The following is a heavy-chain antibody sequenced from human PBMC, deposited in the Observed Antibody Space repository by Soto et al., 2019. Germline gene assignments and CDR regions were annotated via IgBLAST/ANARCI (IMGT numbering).Heavy chain of an antibody. V-gene: IGHV3-74*01. Sequence: GGSLRLSCAASGFTFSSYWMHWVRQAPGKGLVWVSLINSDGSSTNYADSVNGRFTISRDNAKNTLFLQMNSLRAEDTAIYYCAKKVNSGSGSQFFDYWGQGTLVTVSS. D-gene: IGHD3-10*01. CDR3: AKKVNSGSGSQFFDY. CDR2: INSDGSST. J-gene: IGHJ4*02. CDR1: GFTFSSYW.